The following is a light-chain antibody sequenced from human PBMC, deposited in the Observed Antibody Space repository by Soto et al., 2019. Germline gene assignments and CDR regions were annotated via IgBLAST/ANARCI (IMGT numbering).Light chain of an antibody. CDR2: SAN. J-gene: IGKJ1*01. V-gene: IGKV1-17*03. CDR3: LQRKSYHRT. CDR1: QDISNF. Sequence: DIQMTQSPPDMSASVGDRVTITCRASQDISNFLVWFQQRPGKVPKRLMYSANRLESGVPSRFSGSVSRTEFTLTISSLQPGDFATYYCLQRKSYHRTLGKGTKGDMK.